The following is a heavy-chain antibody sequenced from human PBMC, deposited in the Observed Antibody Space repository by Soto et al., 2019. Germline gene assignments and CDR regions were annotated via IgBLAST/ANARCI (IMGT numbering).Heavy chain of an antibody. V-gene: IGHV3-48*01. CDR1: GFTFSSYS. CDR2: ISSSSSTI. CDR3: ARDSNGSGPLLFDY. D-gene: IGHD3-10*01. Sequence: GGSLRLSCAASGFTFSSYSMNWVRQAPGKGLEWVSYISSSSSTIYYADSVKGRFTISRDNAKNSLYLQMNSLRAEDTAVYYCARDSNGSGPLLFDYWGQGTLVTVSS. J-gene: IGHJ4*02.